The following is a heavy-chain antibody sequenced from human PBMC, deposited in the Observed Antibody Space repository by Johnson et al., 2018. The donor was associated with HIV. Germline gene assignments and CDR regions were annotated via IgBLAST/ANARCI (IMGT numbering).Heavy chain of an antibody. J-gene: IGHJ3*01. Sequence: VQLVESGGGLVQPGGSLRLSCAASGFTFRNYWMSWVRQAPGKGLEWLANIKDDANDEYYVDSLKGRFTISRDNAKESLFLQMDNLRTDDTAVYYCARGGVYSSPHDAFDVWGQGTMVTVSS. CDR3: ARGGVYSSPHDAFDV. CDR1: GFTFRNYW. CDR2: IKDDANDE. D-gene: IGHD6-13*01. V-gene: IGHV3-7*05.